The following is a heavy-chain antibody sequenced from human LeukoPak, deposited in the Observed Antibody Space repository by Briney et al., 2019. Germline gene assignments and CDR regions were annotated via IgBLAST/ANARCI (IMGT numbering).Heavy chain of an antibody. D-gene: IGHD3-10*01. CDR2: INPNSGGT. CDR3: ARGGSGSYFSWLGP. Sequence: ASVKVSCKASGYTFTGYYIHWVRQAPGQGLVCMGWINPNSGGTNYAQKFQGRVTMTRDTSISTAYMELSRLRSDDTAVYYCARGGSGSYFSWLGPWGQGTLVTVSS. J-gene: IGHJ5*02. CDR1: GYTFTGYY. V-gene: IGHV1-2*02.